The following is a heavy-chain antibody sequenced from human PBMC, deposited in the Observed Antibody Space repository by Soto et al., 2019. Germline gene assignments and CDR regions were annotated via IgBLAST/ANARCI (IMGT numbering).Heavy chain of an antibody. D-gene: IGHD3-10*01. CDR1: GFTLSTFA. CDR3: AKSSSGLRDYFDS. Sequence: GGSLRLSCAVSGFTLSTFAMHWVRQAPGKGLEWVATTSYDGLNTFYGESVRGRFSISRDTSKNTLFLQMNSLKTEDTAVYYCAKSSSGLRDYFDSWGRGTLVTVSS. V-gene: IGHV3-30-3*02. J-gene: IGHJ4*02. CDR2: TSYDGLNT.